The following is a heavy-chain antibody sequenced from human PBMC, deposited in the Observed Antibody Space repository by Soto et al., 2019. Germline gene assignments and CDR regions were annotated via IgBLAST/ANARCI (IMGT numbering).Heavy chain of an antibody. CDR2: IIPLFGST. CDR3: ARDETVIRGVIKRGGGLDL. Sequence: QVPLEQSGAEVKMPGSSVTVSCKAYGATFTKYAFNWVRQAPGQGLEWMGGIIPLFGSTNYVERFQGRLTVTTNESTSTVFMELSSLTSDDTAIYYCARDETVIRGVIKRGGGLDLWGQGTTVIVSS. D-gene: IGHD3-10*01. V-gene: IGHV1-69*19. J-gene: IGHJ6*02. CDR1: GATFTKYA.